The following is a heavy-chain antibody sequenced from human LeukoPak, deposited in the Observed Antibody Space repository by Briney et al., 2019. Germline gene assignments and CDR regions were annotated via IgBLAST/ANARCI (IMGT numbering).Heavy chain of an antibody. D-gene: IGHD3-22*01. CDR1: GGSFSGYY. J-gene: IGHJ4*02. Sequence: SETLSLTCAVYGGSFSGYYWSWIRQPPGKGLEWIGEINHSGSTNYNPSLKSRVTISVDTSKNQFSLKLSSVTAADTAVYYCARGGGGAYYYDSSGYYPYYFDYWGQGTLVTVSS. V-gene: IGHV4-34*01. CDR2: INHSGST. CDR3: ARGGGGAYYYDSSGYYPYYFDY.